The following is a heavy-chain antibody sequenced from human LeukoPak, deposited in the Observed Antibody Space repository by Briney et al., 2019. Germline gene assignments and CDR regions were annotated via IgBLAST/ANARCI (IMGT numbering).Heavy chain of an antibody. CDR2: INVGNANT. J-gene: IGHJ4*02. Sequence: RASVKVSCKASGYSFTNHAIHWVRQAPGQRLEWMGWINVGNANTKYSQMFQGRVTITRDTSASTAYMELSSLRSEDTAVYYCARSWLPDYGDYEPLDYWGQGTLVTVSS. V-gene: IGHV1-3*01. CDR3: ARSWLPDYGDYEPLDY. D-gene: IGHD4-17*01. CDR1: GYSFTNHA.